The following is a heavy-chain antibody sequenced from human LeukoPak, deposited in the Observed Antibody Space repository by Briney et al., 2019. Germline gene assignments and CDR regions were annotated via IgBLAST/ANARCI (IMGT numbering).Heavy chain of an antibody. J-gene: IGHJ6*02. CDR1: GGSVSSGSYY. Sequence: SETLSLTCTVSGGSVSSGSYYWSWIRQPPGKGLEWIGYIYYSGSTNYNPSLKSRVTISVDTSKNQFSLKLSSVTAADTVVYYCARDPATATYYYYYGMDVWGQGTTVTVSS. CDR2: IYYSGST. D-gene: IGHD4-11*01. CDR3: ARDPATATYYYYYGMDV. V-gene: IGHV4-61*01.